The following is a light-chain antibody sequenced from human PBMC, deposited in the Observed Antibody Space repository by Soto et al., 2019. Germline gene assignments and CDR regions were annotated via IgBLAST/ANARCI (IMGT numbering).Light chain of an antibody. CDR2: DAS. CDR1: QSISSW. CDR3: QQYKSYSIT. V-gene: IGKV1-5*01. Sequence: DIQMTQSPSTLSASVGDRVTITCRASQSISSWLAWYQQKPGKAPKLLSYDASSLESGVPSRFSRSGSGTEFTLTISSLQPDDFASYYCQQYKSYSITFGPGTKVDIK. J-gene: IGKJ3*01.